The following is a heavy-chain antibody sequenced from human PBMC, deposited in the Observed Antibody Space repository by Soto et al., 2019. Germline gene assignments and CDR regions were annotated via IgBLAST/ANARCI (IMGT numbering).Heavy chain of an antibody. D-gene: IGHD1-7*01. V-gene: IGHV3-23*01. CDR3: AKGNSWSPALVLDI. Sequence: GGSLRLSCSASGFTFSSYATNWVRRAPGKGLEWVSAISGSGGSTYYADSVKGRFTISRDSSKNTLYLQMNSLRAEDTAVYYCAKGNSWSPALVLDIWGQGTMVTVSS. CDR2: ISGSGGST. CDR1: GFTFSSYA. J-gene: IGHJ3*02.